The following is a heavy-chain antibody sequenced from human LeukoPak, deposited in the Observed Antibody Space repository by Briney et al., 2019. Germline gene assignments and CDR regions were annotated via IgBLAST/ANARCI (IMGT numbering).Heavy chain of an antibody. V-gene: IGHV3-30*18. J-gene: IGHJ6*02. CDR2: ISYDGSKK. D-gene: IGHD4-23*01. CDR1: GYTFTDYY. CDR3: AKDRDGGYYYYYFGMDV. Sequence: SCKASGYTFTDYYMHWVRQAPGKGLEWVAVISYDGSKKYYGDSVKGRVTISRDNAKNTLYLQMHTLRAEDTAVYYCAKDRDGGYYYYYFGMDVWGQGTTVTVSS.